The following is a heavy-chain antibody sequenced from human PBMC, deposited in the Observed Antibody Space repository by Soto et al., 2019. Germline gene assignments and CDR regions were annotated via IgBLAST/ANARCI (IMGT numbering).Heavy chain of an antibody. CDR2: IYYSGST. J-gene: IGHJ6*03. D-gene: IGHD3-10*01. CDR1: GGSISSYY. V-gene: IGHV4-59*01. Sequence: SDTLSLTCTLSGGSISSYYWRWIRQPPGKGLEWIGYIYYSGSTNYNPSLKSRVTISVDTSKNQFSLKLSSVTAADTAVYYCARDLAGYYYMDVWGKGTTVT. CDR3: ARDLAGYYYMDV.